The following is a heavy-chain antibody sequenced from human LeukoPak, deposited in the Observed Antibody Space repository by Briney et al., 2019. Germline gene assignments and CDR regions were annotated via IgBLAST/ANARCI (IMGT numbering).Heavy chain of an antibody. Sequence: GASVKVSCKASGYPFTGYYMHWVRQAPGQGLEWMGWINPNSGGTNYAQKFQGWVTMTRDTSISTAYMELRSLRSDDTAVYYCARGLACSSTSCSVQMDYWGQGTLVTVSS. CDR3: ARGLACSSTSCSVQMDY. V-gene: IGHV1-2*04. D-gene: IGHD2-2*01. CDR1: GYPFTGYY. CDR2: INPNSGGT. J-gene: IGHJ4*02.